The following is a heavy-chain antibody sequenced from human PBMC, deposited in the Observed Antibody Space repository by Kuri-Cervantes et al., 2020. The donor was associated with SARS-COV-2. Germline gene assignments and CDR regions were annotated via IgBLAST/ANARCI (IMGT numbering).Heavy chain of an antibody. CDR2: ISAYNGNT. J-gene: IGHJ6*02. D-gene: IGHD2-2*01. CDR3: AREGGYVVVVPVANGMDV. V-gene: IGHV1-18*01. Sequence: ASVKVSCKASGYTFTSYGISWWRQAPGQGLEWMGWISAYNGNTNYAQKLQGRVTMTTDTSTSTAYMELRSLRSDDTAVYYWAREGGYVVVVPVANGMDVWGQGTTVTVSS. CDR1: GYTFTSYG.